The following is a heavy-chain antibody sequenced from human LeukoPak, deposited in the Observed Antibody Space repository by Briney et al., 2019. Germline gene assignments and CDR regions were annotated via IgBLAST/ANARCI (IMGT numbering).Heavy chain of an antibody. CDR3: ARGYSRKNFDY. V-gene: IGHV4-59*01. Sequence: PSETLSLTCTVSGGSISSYYWSWIRQTPGKGLEWIGYIYYSGSTNYNPSLKSRVTISVDTSKNQFSLKLSSVTAADTAVYYCARGYSRKNFDYWGQGTLVTVSS. J-gene: IGHJ4*02. D-gene: IGHD1-1*01. CDR1: GGSISSYY. CDR2: IYYSGST.